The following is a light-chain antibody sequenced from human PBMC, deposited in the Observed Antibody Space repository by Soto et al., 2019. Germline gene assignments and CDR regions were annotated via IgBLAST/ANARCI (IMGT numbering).Light chain of an antibody. V-gene: IGKV3-11*01. J-gene: IGKJ3*01. CDR3: QHRSNWLGT. Sequence: EIVLTQSPATLSLSPGERATLSCRASQSVGSILAWYQQKSGQPPRLLIYDASTRAPGIPARFSGSGSGTDFTLTISSLEPEDFAVYYCQHRSNWLGTFGPGTKVDIK. CDR1: QSVGSI. CDR2: DAS.